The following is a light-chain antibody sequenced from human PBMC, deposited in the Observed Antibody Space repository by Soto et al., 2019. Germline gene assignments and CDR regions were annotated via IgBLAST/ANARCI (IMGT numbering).Light chain of an antibody. Sequence: QSALTQPASVSGSPGQSITVSCTGTNTDVGGYNYVSWYQHRPGKAPRRMIYEVRNRLSGVSNRFSGSKSGNTASLTISGLQSEYEADYYCTSYTPTGALVFGSGTQLTVL. CDR2: EVR. J-gene: IGLJ6*01. V-gene: IGLV2-14*01. CDR3: TSYTPTGALV. CDR1: NTDVGGYNY.